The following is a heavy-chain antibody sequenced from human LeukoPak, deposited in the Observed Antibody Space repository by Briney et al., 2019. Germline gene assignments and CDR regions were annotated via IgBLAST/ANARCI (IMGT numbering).Heavy chain of an antibody. CDR2: IYRSGII. CDR3: ARRQTFADSTAWYDTFDI. V-gene: IGHV4-59*08. J-gene: IGHJ3*02. CDR1: GGSISTYY. D-gene: IGHD6-19*01. Sequence: PSETLSLTCTVSGGSISTYYWSWIQQTPGKGLEFIAYIYRSGIINYNPSLQSRVTMSVDTSENRFSLTLSSLTAADTAVYYCARRQTFADSTAWYDTFDIWGHGTMVTVSS.